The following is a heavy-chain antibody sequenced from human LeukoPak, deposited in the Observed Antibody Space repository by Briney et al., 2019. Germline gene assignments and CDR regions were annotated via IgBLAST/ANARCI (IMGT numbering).Heavy chain of an antibody. D-gene: IGHD2-8*01. CDR2: FTGNI. CDR1: GGSISSSTYH. J-gene: IGHJ4*02. CDR3: TRLVNGRPLDL. V-gene: IGHV4-39*01. Sequence: SETLSLTCTVSGGSISSSTYHWGWIRQPPGKGLEWIGSFTGNIYSNPSLKSRVTISLDTSKNQFSLKLTSVTPADTAMYYCTRLVNGRPLDLSGQGVLVTVSS.